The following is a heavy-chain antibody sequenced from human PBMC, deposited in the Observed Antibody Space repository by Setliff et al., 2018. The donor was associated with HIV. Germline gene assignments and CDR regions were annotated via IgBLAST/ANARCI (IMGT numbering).Heavy chain of an antibody. V-gene: IGHV4-39*07. Sequence: SETLSLTCTVSGVSTSSSSYYWGWIRQPPGKGLDWIGYIYYSGSTYYNPSLKSRVTISVDTSKNQFSLRLNSVTAADTAVYYCARQGNIVVVTSFDYWGQGTLVTVSS. CDR2: IYYSGST. J-gene: IGHJ4*02. CDR3: ARQGNIVVVTSFDY. D-gene: IGHD2-21*02. CDR1: GVSTSSSSYY.